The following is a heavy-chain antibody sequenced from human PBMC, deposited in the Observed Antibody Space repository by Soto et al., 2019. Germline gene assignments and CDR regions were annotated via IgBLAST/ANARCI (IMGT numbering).Heavy chain of an antibody. CDR3: AKISRDSCCSAIDH. D-gene: IGHD2-15*01. Sequence: EVLLLESGGGLVQPGGSLRLSCAASRFSFSHYAMSWVRQAPGKGLEWVSSMCGNDNQTYYADSVRGRFTISRDNSKNMLDLQMNSLRGEDTAIYYGAKISRDSCCSAIDHWGQGILVVVSS. J-gene: IGHJ4*02. V-gene: IGHV3-23*01. CDR2: MCGNDNQT. CDR1: RFSFSHYA.